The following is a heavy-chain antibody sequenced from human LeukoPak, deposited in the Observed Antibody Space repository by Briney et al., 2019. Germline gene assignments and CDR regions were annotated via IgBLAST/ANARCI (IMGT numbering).Heavy chain of an antibody. Sequence: PGGSLRLSCTASGFAFSSYAMSWVRQAPGKGLEWVAVISYDGSNKYYADSVKGRFTISRDNSKNTLYLQMNSLRAEDTAVYYCAREGTRYFDWLLHNPNFDYWGQGTLVTVSS. V-gene: IGHV3-30*04. CDR2: ISYDGSNK. CDR1: GFAFSSYA. J-gene: IGHJ4*02. CDR3: AREGTRYFDWLLHNPNFDY. D-gene: IGHD3-9*01.